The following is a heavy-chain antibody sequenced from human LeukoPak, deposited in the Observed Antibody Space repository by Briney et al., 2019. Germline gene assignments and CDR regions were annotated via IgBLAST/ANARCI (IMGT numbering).Heavy chain of an antibody. D-gene: IGHD6-19*01. Sequence: SETLSLTCTVSGGSISSYCWSWIRQPPGKGLEWIGYIYYSGSTNYNPSPKSRVTISVDTSKNQFSLKLSSVTAADTAVYYCARVSAYSSGWSFDYWGQGTLVTVSS. J-gene: IGHJ4*02. CDR1: GGSISSYC. CDR2: IYYSGST. CDR3: ARVSAYSSGWSFDY. V-gene: IGHV4-59*01.